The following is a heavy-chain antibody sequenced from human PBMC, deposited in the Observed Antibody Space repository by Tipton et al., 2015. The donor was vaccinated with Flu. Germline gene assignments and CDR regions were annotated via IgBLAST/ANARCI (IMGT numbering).Heavy chain of an antibody. V-gene: IGHV4-34*01. CDR1: GGSFSGYY. CDR2: INHSGST. J-gene: IGHJ6*03. CDR3: ARVTIFGVVYYYYYMDV. D-gene: IGHD3-3*01. Sequence: TLSLTCAVYGGSFSGYYWSWIRQPPGKGLEWIGEINHSGSTNYNPSLKSRVTISVDTSKNQFSLKLSSVTAADTAVYYCARVTIFGVVYYYYYMDVWGKGTTVTVSS.